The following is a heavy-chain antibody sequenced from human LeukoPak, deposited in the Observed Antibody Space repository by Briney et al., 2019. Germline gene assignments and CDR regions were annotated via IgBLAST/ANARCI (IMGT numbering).Heavy chain of an antibody. V-gene: IGHV1-8*01. CDR2: MNPNSGNT. J-gene: IGHJ4*02. D-gene: IGHD3-22*01. CDR1: GYTFTSYD. CDR3: ARGGHVRLYDSPNAFEY. Sequence: ASVKVSCRASGYTFTSYDINWVRQATGQGLEWMGWMNPNSGNTGYAQKFQGRVTMTRNTSISIAYMELSSLRSEDTAVYYCARGGHVRLYDSPNAFEYWGQGTLVTVSS.